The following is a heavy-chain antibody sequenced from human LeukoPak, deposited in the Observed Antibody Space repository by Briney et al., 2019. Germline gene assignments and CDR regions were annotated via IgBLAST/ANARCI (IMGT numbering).Heavy chain of an antibody. D-gene: IGHD3-9*01. Sequence: PSETLSLTCAVSGYSISSGYCWGWIRQAPGKGLEWIGNIYRSGSTYYNPSLKSRVTISVDTSKNQFSLKLSSVTAADTAVYYCARRPRGHDILTGYFDYWGQGTLVTVSS. J-gene: IGHJ4*02. CDR2: IYRSGST. V-gene: IGHV4-38-2*01. CDR1: GYSISSGYC. CDR3: ARRPRGHDILTGYFDY.